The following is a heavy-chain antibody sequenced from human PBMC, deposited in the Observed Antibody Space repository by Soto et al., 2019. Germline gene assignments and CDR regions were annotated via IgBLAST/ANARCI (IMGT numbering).Heavy chain of an antibody. J-gene: IGHJ4*02. D-gene: IGHD3-22*01. CDR1: GASISIVGYS. Sequence: SETLSLTCGVSGASISIVGYSGRWIRQPPGKGLEWIGYISHRGNTYYNPSLRSRVTISVDRSKNEFSLNLRSVTAADTAMYYCARYDSSGDFDYWGQGTLVTVSS. CDR3: ARYDSSGDFDY. CDR2: ISHRGNT. V-gene: IGHV4-30-2*01.